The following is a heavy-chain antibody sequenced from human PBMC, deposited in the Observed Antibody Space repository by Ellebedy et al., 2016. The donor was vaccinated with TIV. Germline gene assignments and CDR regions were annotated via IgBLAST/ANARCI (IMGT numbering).Heavy chain of an antibody. Sequence: GESLKISCAASGFTFSSYGMHWVRQAPGKGLEWVAVISYDGSNKYYADSVKGRFTISRDNSKNTPYLQMNSLRAEDTAVYYCAKDRPYYGMDVWGQGTTVTVSS. CDR1: GFTFSSYG. CDR3: AKDRPYYGMDV. J-gene: IGHJ6*02. V-gene: IGHV3-30*18. CDR2: ISYDGSNK.